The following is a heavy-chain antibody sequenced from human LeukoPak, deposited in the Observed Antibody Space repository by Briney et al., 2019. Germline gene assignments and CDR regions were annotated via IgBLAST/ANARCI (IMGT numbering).Heavy chain of an antibody. CDR1: GYTFTNYG. D-gene: IGHD4/OR15-4a*01. J-gene: IGHJ3*02. V-gene: IGHV1-18*01. Sequence: GASVKVSCKASGYTFTNYGISWVRQAPGQGLEWMGWISAYNGNTNYGQKFQGRVTMTEDTSTDTAYMELSSLRSEDTAVYYCATDRLRDYAAFDIWGQGTMVTVSS. CDR3: ATDRLRDYAAFDI. CDR2: ISAYNGNT.